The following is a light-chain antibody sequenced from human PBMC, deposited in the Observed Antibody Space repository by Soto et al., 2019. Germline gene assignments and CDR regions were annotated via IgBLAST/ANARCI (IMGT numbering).Light chain of an antibody. J-gene: IGKJ2*02. Sequence: DIQMTQSPSSLSASVGDRVTITCRASQSSSSYLNWYQQKPGKAPKLLIYAASSLQSGVPSRFSGSGSGTEFTLTISSLQPEDFATYYCQQSYSTPRTFGQGTKLEIK. CDR2: AAS. CDR1: QSSSSY. V-gene: IGKV1-39*01. CDR3: QQSYSTPRT.